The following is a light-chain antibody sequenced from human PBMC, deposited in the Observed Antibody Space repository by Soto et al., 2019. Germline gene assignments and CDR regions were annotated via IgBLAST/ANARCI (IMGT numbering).Light chain of an antibody. Sequence: IQTTRAPSTLSASVGDRVTITCRASQSISVWLAWYQQKAGKAPNLLIYKASRLESGVPSRFSGSGSGTNFSLTINSLQPEDYATYYCQQSSNIQALTFGGGAKVDIK. V-gene: IGKV1-5*03. CDR3: QQSSNIQALT. CDR2: KAS. CDR1: QSISVW. J-gene: IGKJ4*01.